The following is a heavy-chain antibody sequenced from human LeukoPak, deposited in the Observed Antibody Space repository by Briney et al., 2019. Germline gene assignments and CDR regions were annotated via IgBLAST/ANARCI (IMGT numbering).Heavy chain of an antibody. J-gene: IGHJ4*02. Sequence: SETLSLTCTVSGGSISSYYWSWSRQPPGKGLEWIGYIYYSGSTNYNPSLKSRVTISVDTSKNQFSLKLSSVTAADTAVYYCARGQINFTNWGQGTLVTVSS. CDR1: GGSISSYY. CDR2: IYYSGST. CDR3: ARGQINFTN. V-gene: IGHV4-59*01. D-gene: IGHD3-3*01.